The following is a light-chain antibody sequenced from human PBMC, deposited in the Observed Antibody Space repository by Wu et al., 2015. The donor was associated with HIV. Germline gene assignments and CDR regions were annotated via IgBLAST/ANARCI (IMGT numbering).Light chain of an antibody. J-gene: IGKJ5*01. CDR1: QSVSSNY. CDR2: GAS. Sequence: EIVLTQSPGTLSLSPRERATLSCRASQSVSSNYLAWYQQKPGQAPRLLIYGASSRATGIPDRFNGSGSGTDFTLTISRLEPEDSAVYYCQQYGSSPPITFGQGTRLEIK. CDR3: QQYGSSPPIT. V-gene: IGKV3-20*01.